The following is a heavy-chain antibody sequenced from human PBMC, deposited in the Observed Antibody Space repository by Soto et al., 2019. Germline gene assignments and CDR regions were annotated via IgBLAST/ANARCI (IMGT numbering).Heavy chain of an antibody. CDR3: ARHGSIGSPYYSYYGMDV. Sequence: ESLTSSCRCSGYSFTRYWIGSVRQMPGKGLEWMGIIYPGDSDTRYSPSLQGQVTISADKSISTAYLQWSSLKASDTAMYYCARHGSIGSPYYSYYGMDVWGQGTTVTVSS. CDR1: GYSFTRYW. V-gene: IGHV5-51*01. D-gene: IGHD2-15*01. CDR2: IYPGDSDT. J-gene: IGHJ6*02.